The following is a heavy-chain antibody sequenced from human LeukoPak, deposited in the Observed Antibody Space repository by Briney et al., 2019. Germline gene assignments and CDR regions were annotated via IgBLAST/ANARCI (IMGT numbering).Heavy chain of an antibody. CDR2: ISSSSSYI. Sequence: GGSLRLSCTTSGFTFSNYAMNWVRQAPGKGLEWVSTISSSSSYIYYADSIKGRFTVSRDNAKNSLYLQMNNLRAEDTAVYYCARDRRYFDTGGLGGPDYWGQGTLITVSS. J-gene: IGHJ4*02. CDR3: ARDRRYFDTGGLGGPDY. CDR1: GFTFSNYA. D-gene: IGHD2-8*02. V-gene: IGHV3-21*01.